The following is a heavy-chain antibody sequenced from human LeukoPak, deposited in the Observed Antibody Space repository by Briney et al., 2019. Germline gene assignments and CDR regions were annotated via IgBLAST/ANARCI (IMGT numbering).Heavy chain of an antibody. Sequence: ASVKVSCKASGYTFTGYYMHWVRQAPGQGLEWMGWINPNSGGTNYAQKFQGRVTMTRGTSISTAYMELSRLRPDDTAVYYCASLWGLALWFGESHDAFDIWGQGTMVTVSS. J-gene: IGHJ3*02. CDR3: ASLWGLALWFGESHDAFDI. V-gene: IGHV1-2*02. CDR1: GYTFTGYY. D-gene: IGHD3-10*01. CDR2: INPNSGGT.